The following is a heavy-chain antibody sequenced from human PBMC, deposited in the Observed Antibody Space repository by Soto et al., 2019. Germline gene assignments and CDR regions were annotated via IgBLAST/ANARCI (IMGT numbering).Heavy chain of an antibody. CDR2: IYHGGST. CDR3: ARSREFDY. CDR1: GASVTRDGNC. V-gene: IGHV4-30-2*01. J-gene: IGHJ4*02. Sequence: SETLSLTCSVSGASVTRDGNCWTWIRQPPGKGLEFVASIYHGGSTFYNPSLRSRVTISLDSSKNQFSLSLRSLTAADTAVYYCARSREFDYWSQGTLVTVSS.